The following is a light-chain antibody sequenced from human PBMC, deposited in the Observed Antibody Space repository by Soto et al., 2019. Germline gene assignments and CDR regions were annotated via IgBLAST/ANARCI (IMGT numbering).Light chain of an antibody. J-gene: IGKJ3*01. CDR2: ATS. CDR3: QQYNSAPFT. V-gene: IGKV1-27*01. Sequence: DIQITQSPSSLSASVGDRVTITCRASQGITNYLAWYQQKPGKVPKLLIYATSTLQSGVPSRFSGSGSGTDFTLTISSLQPEDVATFYCQQYNSAPFTFGPGTKVDIK. CDR1: QGITNY.